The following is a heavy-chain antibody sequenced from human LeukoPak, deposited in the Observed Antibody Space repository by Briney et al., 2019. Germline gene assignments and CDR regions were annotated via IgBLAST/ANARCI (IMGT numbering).Heavy chain of an antibody. CDR2: IKQDGSEK. V-gene: IGHV3-7*03. J-gene: IGHJ4*02. CDR3: ARENLGSGTYYFDH. Sequence: GGSLRLSCAASGFTFSSYWMSWVRQAPGKGLEWVANIKQDGSEKSYVDSVKGRFTISRDNAKKSLYLQMNSLRAEDTAVYYCARENLGSGTYYFDHWGQATLVTVSS. CDR1: GFTFSSYW. D-gene: IGHD3-10*01.